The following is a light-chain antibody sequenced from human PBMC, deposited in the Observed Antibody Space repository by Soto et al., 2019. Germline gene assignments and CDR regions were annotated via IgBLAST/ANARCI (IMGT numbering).Light chain of an antibody. CDR3: SSYTSSTVV. CDR1: SSDVGGYNY. CDR2: DVS. Sequence: QSALTQPASVSGSPGQSSTISCTGTSSDVGGYNYVSWYQQHPGKAPKLMIYDVSNRPSGVSNRFSGSKSGNTASLTISGLQAEDEADYYCSSYTSSTVVFGGGTQPTV. V-gene: IGLV2-14*01. J-gene: IGLJ2*01.